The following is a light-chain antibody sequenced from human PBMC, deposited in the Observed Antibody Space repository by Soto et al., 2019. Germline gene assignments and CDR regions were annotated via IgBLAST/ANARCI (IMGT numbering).Light chain of an antibody. CDR3: QTWGTGIVI. CDR2: LNRDGSH. Sequence: QLVLTQSPSASASLGASVKLNCTLSSGHSNYAIAWHQQQPEKGPRYLMKLNRDGSHSKGDGIPNRFSGSSSGAERYLTISSLQSEDEADYYCQTWGTGIVIFGGGTKLTVL. J-gene: IGLJ2*01. CDR1: SGHSNYA. V-gene: IGLV4-69*01.